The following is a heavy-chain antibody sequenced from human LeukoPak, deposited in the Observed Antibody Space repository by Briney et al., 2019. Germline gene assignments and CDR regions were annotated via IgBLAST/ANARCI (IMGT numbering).Heavy chain of an antibody. J-gene: IGHJ4*02. CDR2: ISGSGGST. CDR3: AKEYTGTFSPFPSYFDN. V-gene: IGHV3-23*01. CDR1: GFTFRRYG. Sequence: GGTLRLSCAASGFTFRRYGMSWVRQAPGKGLEWVSAISGSGGSTYYADSVKGRFTISRDNSKNTLYVQMNSLRAEDTAVYYCAKEYTGTFSPFPSYFDNWGQGTLVTVSS. D-gene: IGHD1-26*01.